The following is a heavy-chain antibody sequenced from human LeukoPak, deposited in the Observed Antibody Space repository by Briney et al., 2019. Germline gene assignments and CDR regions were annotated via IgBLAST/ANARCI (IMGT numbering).Heavy chain of an antibody. J-gene: IGHJ6*04. Sequence: GASLRLSCAASGFTFSSYAMSWVRQAPGKGLEWVSIIYAGGSTYYADSVKGRFTLSRDNSKNTLYLQMNSLRAEDTAVYYCARVITAAALYYYYGMDVWGKGTTVTVSS. CDR2: IYAGGST. CDR1: GFTFSSYA. V-gene: IGHV3-53*01. D-gene: IGHD6-13*01. CDR3: ARVITAAALYYYYGMDV.